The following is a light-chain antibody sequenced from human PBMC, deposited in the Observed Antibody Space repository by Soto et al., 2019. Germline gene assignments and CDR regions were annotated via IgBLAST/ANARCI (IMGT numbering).Light chain of an antibody. J-gene: IGKJ4*01. Sequence: AIRLTQSPSSVSASAGDRVTITCRASQHIDTYLAWYQQKPGKAPKLLIYTASSLQSGVPSRFRGSGSGTDFTLTISGLHSEDFATYYCQHHNSYPALTFGGGTRVEI. CDR3: QHHNSYPALT. CDR2: TAS. V-gene: IGKV1-8*01. CDR1: QHIDTY.